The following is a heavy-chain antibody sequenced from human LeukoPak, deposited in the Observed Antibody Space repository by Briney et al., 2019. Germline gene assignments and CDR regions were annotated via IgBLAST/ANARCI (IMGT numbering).Heavy chain of an antibody. V-gene: IGHV3-21*01. J-gene: IGHJ4*02. CDR3: ARLDSGY. CDR2: ISSSSSYI. Sequence: GSLGLSCAASGFTFSSYAMSWVRQAPGKGLEWVSSISSSSSYIYYADSVKGRFTISRDNAKNSLYLQMNSLRAEDTAVYYCARLDSGYWGQGTLVTVSS. CDR1: GFTFSSYA. D-gene: IGHD2-21*01.